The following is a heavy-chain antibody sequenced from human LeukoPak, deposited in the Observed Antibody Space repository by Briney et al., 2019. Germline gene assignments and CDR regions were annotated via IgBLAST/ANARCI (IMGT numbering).Heavy chain of an antibody. CDR3: ASAFSSGYYHDAFDI. CDR2: IYYSGST. CDR1: GGSISSYY. V-gene: IGHV4-59*08. D-gene: IGHD3-22*01. Sequence: NSSETLSLTCTVSGGSISSYYWSWIRQPPGKGLEWIGYIYYSGSTNYNPSLKSRVTISVDTSKNQFSLKLSSVTATDTAVYYCASAFSSGYYHDAFDIWGQGTMVTVSS. J-gene: IGHJ3*02.